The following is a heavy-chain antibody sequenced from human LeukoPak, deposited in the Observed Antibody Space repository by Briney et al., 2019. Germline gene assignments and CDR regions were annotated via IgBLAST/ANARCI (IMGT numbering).Heavy chain of an antibody. CDR3: ARGPYYYDSSGYYPLVDY. CDR1: GGSVSSGSYY. Sequence: SETLSLTCTVSGGSVSSGSYYWSWIRQPPGKGLEWIGYIYYSGSTNYNPSLKSRVTISVDTSKNQSSLKLSSVTAADTAVYYCARGPYYYDSSGYYPLVDYWGQGTLVTVSS. D-gene: IGHD3-22*01. V-gene: IGHV4-61*01. CDR2: IYYSGST. J-gene: IGHJ4*02.